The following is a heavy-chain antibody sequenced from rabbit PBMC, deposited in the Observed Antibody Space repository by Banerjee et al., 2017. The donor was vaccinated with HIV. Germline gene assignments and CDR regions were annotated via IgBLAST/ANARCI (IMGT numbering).Heavy chain of an antibody. D-gene: IGHD4-1*01. Sequence: QEQLVESGGGLVQPGGSLKLSCKASGFDFSSYGVSWVRQAPGKGLEWIGYITYGGSAYYASWVKGRFTISRDNAQNTVSLQLNSLTAADTATYFCARDGGWGGVNLWGPGTLVTVS. CDR1: GFDFSSYG. CDR3: ARDGGWGGVNL. CDR2: ITYGGSA. V-gene: IGHV1S47*01. J-gene: IGHJ4*01.